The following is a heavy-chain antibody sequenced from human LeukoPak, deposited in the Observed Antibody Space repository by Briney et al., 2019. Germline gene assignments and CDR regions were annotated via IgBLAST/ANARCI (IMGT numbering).Heavy chain of an antibody. D-gene: IGHD6-13*01. Sequence: ASVKVSCKASGYTFTGYYMHWVRQAPGQGLEWMGWINPNSGGTNYAQKFQGRVTMTRDTSISTAYMELSRLRSDATAVYYCARMYSSSWGLFDYWGQGTLVTVSS. CDR3: ARMYSSSWGLFDY. CDR1: GYTFTGYY. V-gene: IGHV1-2*02. CDR2: INPNSGGT. J-gene: IGHJ4*02.